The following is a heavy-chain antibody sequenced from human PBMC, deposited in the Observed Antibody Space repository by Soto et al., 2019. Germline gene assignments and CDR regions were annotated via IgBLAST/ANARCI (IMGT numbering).Heavy chain of an antibody. CDR2: IYWDDDK. Sequence: QITLKESGPTLVKPTQTLTLTCTFSGFSLSSTRMAVGWIRQPPGKALEWLALIYWDDDKRYSPFLKSRLTIXXXTXXNQMVLTMSNMDPVDTARYYCAHIVVAGLGYYFDYWGQGTLVTVSS. V-gene: IGHV2-5*02. J-gene: IGHJ4*02. CDR1: GFSLSSTRMA. D-gene: IGHD6-19*01. CDR3: AHIVVAGLGYYFDY.